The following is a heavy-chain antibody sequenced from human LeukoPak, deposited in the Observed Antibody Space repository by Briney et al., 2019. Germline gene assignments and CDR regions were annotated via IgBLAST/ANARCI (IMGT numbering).Heavy chain of an antibody. J-gene: IGHJ4*02. D-gene: IGHD3-16*01. CDR2: IYYSGST. CDR1: GDSISSSRFY. V-gene: IGHV4-30-4*08. CDR3: ATYNRDVWGRLDH. Sequence: PSETLSLTCTVSGDSISSSRFYWGWIRQPPGKGLEWIGYIYYSGSTYYNPSLKSRVTISVDTSKNQFFLKLSSVTAADTAVYYCATYNRDVWGRLDHWGQGTLVTVSS.